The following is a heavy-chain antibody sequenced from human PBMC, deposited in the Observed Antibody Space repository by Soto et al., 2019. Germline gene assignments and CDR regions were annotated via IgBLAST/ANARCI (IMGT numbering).Heavy chain of an antibody. CDR2: IHAATGDT. V-gene: IGHV1-3*01. Sequence: ASVKVSCKPSGYSFSSYPMHWVRQAPGQSRAWMGWIHAATGDTKSSEKFTDSVTVPRHISASRPLPELSSLTSEDAAVDYCARGRIYSGSDYDPGGHYLDDWGQGTLVT. CDR3: ARGRIYSGSDYDPGGHYLDD. J-gene: IGHJ4*02. D-gene: IGHD1-26*01. CDR1: GYSFSSYP.